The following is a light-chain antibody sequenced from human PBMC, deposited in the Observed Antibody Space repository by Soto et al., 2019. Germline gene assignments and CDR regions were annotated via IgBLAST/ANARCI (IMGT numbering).Light chain of an antibody. J-gene: IGLJ1*01. CDR1: SSDVGAYYS. CDR2: GVS. V-gene: IGLV2-14*01. Sequence: QSALTQPASVSGSPGQSITISCTGTSSDVGAYYSVSWYQHHPGKAPKLIIYGVSNRPSGVSNRFSGSKSGNTASLTISGLQAEDEADYYCSSYRSSNTYNYVFGTGTKVTVL. CDR3: SSYRSSNTYNYV.